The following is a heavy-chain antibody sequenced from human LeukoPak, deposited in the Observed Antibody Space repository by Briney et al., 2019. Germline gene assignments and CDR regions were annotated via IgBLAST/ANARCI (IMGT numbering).Heavy chain of an antibody. Sequence: GGSLRLSCAASGFTFSSYWMSWVRQAPGKGLEWVANIKQDGSEKYYVDSVKGRFTISRDNAKNSLYLKMNSLRAEDTAVYYCARDIPPQYSGYDDAFDTWGQGTMVTVSS. V-gene: IGHV3-7*03. CDR3: ARDIPPQYSGYDDAFDT. CDR2: IKQDGSEK. J-gene: IGHJ3*02. CDR1: GFTFSSYW. D-gene: IGHD5-12*01.